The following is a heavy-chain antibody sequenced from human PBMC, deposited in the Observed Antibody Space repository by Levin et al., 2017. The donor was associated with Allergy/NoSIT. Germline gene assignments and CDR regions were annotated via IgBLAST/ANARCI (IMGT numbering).Heavy chain of an antibody. Sequence: SQTLSLTCTVSGGSISSTSYYWGWVRQPPGKGLEWIGIIYYSGTTYYNPSLKSQVTISADTSNNQFSLRLSSVTAADTAVYYCARFPGMAFDIWGQGTMVSVSP. J-gene: IGHJ3*02. CDR2: IYYSGTT. D-gene: IGHD1-26*01. CDR3: ARFPGMAFDI. V-gene: IGHV4-39*01. CDR1: GGSISSTSYY.